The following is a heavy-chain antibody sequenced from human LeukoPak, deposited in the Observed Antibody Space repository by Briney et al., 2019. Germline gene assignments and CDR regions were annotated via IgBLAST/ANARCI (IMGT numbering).Heavy chain of an antibody. CDR3: AKSLWFGELRFDY. CDR1: GFTLSSYG. Sequence: GGSLRLSCAASGFTLSSYGMSWVRQAAGKGLEWVSAISGSGGSTYYADSVKGRFTISRDNSKNTLYLQMNSLRAEDTAVSYCAKSLWFGELRFDYWGQGTLVTVSS. J-gene: IGHJ4*02. CDR2: ISGSGGST. D-gene: IGHD3-10*01. V-gene: IGHV3-23*01.